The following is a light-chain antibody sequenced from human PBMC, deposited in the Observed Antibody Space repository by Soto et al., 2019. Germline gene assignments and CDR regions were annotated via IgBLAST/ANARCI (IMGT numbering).Light chain of an antibody. CDR3: QQYNNWPIT. CDR2: GAS. V-gene: IGKV3-15*01. J-gene: IGKJ5*01. CDR1: QNIISN. Sequence: IVIPQVPSTLSVSPGDRATRSCRANQNIISNLAWYQQKPGQAPRLLIYGASTRATGIPARFSGSGSGTEFTLTISSLQSEDFEVYYCQQYNNWPITFGQGTRLEIK.